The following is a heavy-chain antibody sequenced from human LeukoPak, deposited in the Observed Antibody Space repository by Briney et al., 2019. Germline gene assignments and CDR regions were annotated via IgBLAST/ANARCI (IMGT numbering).Heavy chain of an antibody. V-gene: IGHV3-33*01. Sequence: GRSLRLSCPASGFTFSSYGMHWVRQAPGKGLEWVAVIWYDGSNKYYADSVKGRFTISRDNSKNTLYLQMNSLRAEDTAVYYCARGKYTYYDSSGYSYATDAFDIWGQGTMVTVSS. CDR1: GFTFSSYG. J-gene: IGHJ3*02. CDR3: ARGKYTYYDSSGYSYATDAFDI. D-gene: IGHD3-22*01. CDR2: IWYDGSNK.